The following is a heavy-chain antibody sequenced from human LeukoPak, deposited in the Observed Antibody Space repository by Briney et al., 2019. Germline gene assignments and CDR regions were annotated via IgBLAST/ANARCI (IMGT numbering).Heavy chain of an antibody. CDR1: GFTFNNAW. J-gene: IGHJ5*02. CDR2: VKSKTDGGTT. D-gene: IGHD5-12*01. CDR3: TTGRGGYVS. V-gene: IGHV3-15*01. Sequence: GGSLRLSCAASGFTFNNAWMNWVRQAPGKGLEWVARVKSKTDGGTTDYAAPVKGRFSISRDDSKNMLYLQMNSLKSEDTAVYYCTTGRGGYVSWGQGTLITVSS.